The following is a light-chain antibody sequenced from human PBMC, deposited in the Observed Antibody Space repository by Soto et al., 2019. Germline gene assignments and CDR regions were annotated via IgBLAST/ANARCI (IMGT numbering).Light chain of an antibody. V-gene: IGKV3-20*01. CDR1: QSVDSIY. CDR3: QYFGRKFYT. J-gene: IGKJ5*01. Sequence: DIVLTQSPGPVSLSPGERATLSCRSSQSVDSIYLGWYQHKPGQAPRLIIFGSSTRASGIPERFSGSGSGTDFTLTISRLEPEDVAVYYCQYFGRKFYTFGQGTRLEIK. CDR2: GSS.